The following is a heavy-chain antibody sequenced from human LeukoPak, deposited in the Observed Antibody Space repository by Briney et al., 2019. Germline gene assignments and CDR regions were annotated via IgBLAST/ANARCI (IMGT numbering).Heavy chain of an antibody. CDR2: TYTGGNS. CDR1: GFTVSSTH. J-gene: IGHJ3*02. V-gene: IGHV3-53*01. D-gene: IGHD3-22*01. CDR3: ARGGRGSAAVVAPRSFDI. Sequence: QTGGSLRLSCEASGFTVSSTHVVWVRQAPGKGLEWVSVTYTGGNSYYAGSVQGRFIISRVISKNTLYLQMNNLRAEDSALYYCARGGRGSAAVVAPRSFDIWGQGTMVTVSS.